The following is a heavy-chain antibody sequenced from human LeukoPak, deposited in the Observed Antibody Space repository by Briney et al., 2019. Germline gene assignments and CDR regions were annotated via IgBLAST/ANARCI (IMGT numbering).Heavy chain of an antibody. D-gene: IGHD5-12*01. CDR3: AQYSGYDFYY. CDR1: GGSFSGYY. V-gene: IGHV4-34*01. Sequence: ETLSLTCAVYGGSFSGYYWSWIRQPPGKGLEWIGEINHSGSTNYNPALKRRVTISVDTSKNQFSLKLSSVTAADTAVYYCAQYSGYDFYYWSQGTLVTVSS. J-gene: IGHJ4*02. CDR2: INHSGST.